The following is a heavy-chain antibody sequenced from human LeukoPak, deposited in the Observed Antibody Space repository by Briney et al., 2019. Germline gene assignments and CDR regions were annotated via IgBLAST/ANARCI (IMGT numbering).Heavy chain of an antibody. CDR3: ARDNAGYDY. J-gene: IGHJ4*02. CDR2: ITRSSSPI. V-gene: IGHV3-48*01. CDR1: GFTFSDYT. Sequence: GGSLRLSCAASGFTFSDYTMNWVRQAPGKGLEWLSYITRSSSPIYYADSVKGRFTTSRDNAKNSLYLQMNSLRAEDTAVYYCARDNAGYDYWGQGTLVTVSS. D-gene: IGHD5-12*01.